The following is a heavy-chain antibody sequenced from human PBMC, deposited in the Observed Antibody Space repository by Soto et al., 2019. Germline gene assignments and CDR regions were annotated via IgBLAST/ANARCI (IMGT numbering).Heavy chain of an antibody. CDR2: ISAYNGNT. D-gene: IGHD3-22*01. J-gene: IGHJ4*02. Sequence: QVQLVQSGAEVKKPGASVKVSCKASGYTFTSYGISWVRQAPGQGLVWMGWISAYNGNTNYAQKLQGRVTMTPATSTSTAYMELRSLRSDDTAVYYCARLTYYYDSSGYYRYFDYWGQGTLVTVSS. CDR3: ARLTYYYDSSGYYRYFDY. CDR1: GYTFTSYG. V-gene: IGHV1-18*01.